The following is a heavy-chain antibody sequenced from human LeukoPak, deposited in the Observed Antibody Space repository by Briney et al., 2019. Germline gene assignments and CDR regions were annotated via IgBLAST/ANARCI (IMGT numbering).Heavy chain of an antibody. CDR1: GYSISSGYY. J-gene: IGHJ4*02. CDR3: ARDSITIFGVVIPLDY. D-gene: IGHD3-3*01. V-gene: IGHV4-38-2*02. Sequence: PSETRSLTGTVSGYSISSGYYWGWIRQPPGKGLEWIGSIYHSGSTYYNPSLKSRVTISVDTSKNQFSLKLSSVTAADTAVYYCARDSITIFGVVIPLDYWGQGTLVTVSS. CDR2: IYHSGST.